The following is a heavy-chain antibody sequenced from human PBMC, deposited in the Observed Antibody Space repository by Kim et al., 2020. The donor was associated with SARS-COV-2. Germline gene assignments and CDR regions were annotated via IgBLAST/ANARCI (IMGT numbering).Heavy chain of an antibody. CDR2: GSGSST. Sequence: GSGSSTYYAASVRGRFTISRDNSKNTVYLQRSSLRADDTAIYFCAVVPGRWGQGTLVTVSS. V-gene: IGHV3-23*01. J-gene: IGHJ4*02. CDR3: AVVPGR.